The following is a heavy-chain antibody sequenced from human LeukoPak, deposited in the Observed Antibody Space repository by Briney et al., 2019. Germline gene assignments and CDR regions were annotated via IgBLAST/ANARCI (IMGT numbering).Heavy chain of an antibody. CDR3: SRENGAFSPFGY. CDR2: VSLSGLT. J-gene: IGHJ4*02. Sequence: PSETLSLTCGVSGGSITSTNWWSWVRQPPGQGLEWIGEVSLSGLTNYNPSLSSRVIMALDTSKNHLSLHLTAVTAADTAVYYCSRENGAFSPFGYWGQGYLVTVLS. CDR1: GGSITSTNW. V-gene: IGHV4-4*02. D-gene: IGHD2-8*01.